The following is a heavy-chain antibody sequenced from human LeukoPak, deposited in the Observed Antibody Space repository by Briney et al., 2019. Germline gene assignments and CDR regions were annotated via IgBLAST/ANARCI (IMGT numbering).Heavy chain of an antibody. CDR3: AKWGDYDVLTGYYVSDY. Sequence: PGASLRLSCAASGFTFSNYAMSWVRQAPGNGLEWVSAITGSGGNTYYADSVKGRFTISRDNSKNTVFLQMNSLRAEDTAVYYCAKWGDYDVLTGYYVSDYWGQGTLVTVFS. J-gene: IGHJ4*02. CDR2: ITGSGGNT. V-gene: IGHV3-23*01. CDR1: GFTFSNYA. D-gene: IGHD3-9*01.